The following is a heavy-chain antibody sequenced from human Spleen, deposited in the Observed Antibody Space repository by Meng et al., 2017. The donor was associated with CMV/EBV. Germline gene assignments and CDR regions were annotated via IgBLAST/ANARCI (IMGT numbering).Heavy chain of an antibody. J-gene: IGHJ5*02. CDR2: IRYDGSNK. V-gene: IGHV3-30*02. D-gene: IGHD6-6*01. Sequence: GGSLRLSCAASGFTFSSYGMHWVRQAPGKGLEWVAFIRYDGSNKYYADSVKGRFTISRDNSKNTLYLQMNSLRAEDTAVYYCAKAILIAARDLWFDPWGQGTLVTVSS. CDR3: AKAILIAARDLWFDP. CDR1: GFTFSSYG.